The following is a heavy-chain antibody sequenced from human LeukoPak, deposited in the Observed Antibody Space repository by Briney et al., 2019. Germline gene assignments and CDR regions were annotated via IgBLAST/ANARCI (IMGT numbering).Heavy chain of an antibody. CDR2: ISAYNGNT. D-gene: IGHD6-19*01. J-gene: IGHJ5*02. V-gene: IGHV1-18*01. Sequence: ASVKVSCKASGYTFTSYGISWVRQAPGQGLEWMGWISAYNGNTNYAQKLQGRVTMTTDTSTSTAYMELRSLRSDDTAVYYCARDRRIAVAGLLFRFDHWGQGTLVTVSS. CDR3: ARDRRIAVAGLLFRFDH. CDR1: GYTFTSYG.